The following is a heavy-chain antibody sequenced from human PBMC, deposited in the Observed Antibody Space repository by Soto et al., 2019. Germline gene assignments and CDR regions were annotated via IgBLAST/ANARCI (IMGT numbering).Heavy chain of an antibody. D-gene: IGHD3-16*02. J-gene: IGHJ4*02. V-gene: IGHV3-23*01. Sequence: GGSLRLSCAASGFTFSSYAMSWVRQAPGKGLEWVSAISGSGGSTYYADSVKGRFTISRDNSKNTLYLQMNSLRAEDTAVYYCAKDKGTEDYIWGSYRHHFDYWGQGTLVTVSS. CDR1: GFTFSSYA. CDR2: ISGSGGST. CDR3: AKDKGTEDYIWGSYRHHFDY.